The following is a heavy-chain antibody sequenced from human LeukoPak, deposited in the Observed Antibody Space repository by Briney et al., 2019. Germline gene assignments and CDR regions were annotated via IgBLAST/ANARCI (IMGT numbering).Heavy chain of an antibody. J-gene: IGHJ4*02. CDR3: ARLAARVAVAADY. V-gene: IGHV3-48*04. Sequence: GGPLRLSCAASRFTFSSYSMTWVRQAPGKGLEWVSYIGSSGSTIYYADSVKGRFTISRDNAKNSLYLQMNSLRAEDTAVYYCARLAARVAVAADYWGQGTLVTVSS. CDR1: RFTFSSYS. D-gene: IGHD6-19*01. CDR2: IGSSGSTI.